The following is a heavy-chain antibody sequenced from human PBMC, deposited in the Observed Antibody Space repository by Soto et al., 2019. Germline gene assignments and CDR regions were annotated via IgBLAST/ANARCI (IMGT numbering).Heavy chain of an antibody. V-gene: IGHV3-23*01. CDR3: ARVGGWGTQFGP. D-gene: IGHD3-16*01. CDR2: ISVSGGSV. CDR1: GFTFSSYS. Sequence: PGGSLRLSCADSGFTFSSYSMSWVRQAPGKGPEWVSTISVSGGSVSYADSVKGRFTISRDNSKNTLYLQMNSLRAEDTAIYYCARVGGWGTQFGPWGQGTLVTVSS. J-gene: IGHJ5*02.